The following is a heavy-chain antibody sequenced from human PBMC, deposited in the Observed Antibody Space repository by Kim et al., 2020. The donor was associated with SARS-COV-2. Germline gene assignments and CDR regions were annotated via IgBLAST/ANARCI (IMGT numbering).Heavy chain of an antibody. CDR1: GFTVNNNR. Sequence: GGSLRLSCATSGFTVNNNRMNWVRQAPGKGLEWVSYIYTNGATLYADSAEGRLSTFTSNSTNNPHFQMISLRAADTTAYFCATDCYDKVGYFDSWRHGT. CDR3: ATDCYDKVGYFDS. D-gene: IGHD2-2*01. V-gene: IGHV3-53*01. J-gene: IGHJ5*01. CDR2: IYTNGAT.